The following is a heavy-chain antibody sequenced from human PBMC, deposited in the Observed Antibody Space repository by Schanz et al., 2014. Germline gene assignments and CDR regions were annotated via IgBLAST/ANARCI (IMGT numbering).Heavy chain of an antibody. CDR2: ISPNSGDT. J-gene: IGHJ6*02. Sequence: QVQLVQSGTQVKKPGASVKVSCKASGYTLSAYSLHWVRQAPGQGLEWMGRISPNSGDTHSAQKFQGRVTVTRDTAISTVYMELSRVTYEDTAVYYCARDDRAYYYGMDVWGQGTTVTVS. V-gene: IGHV1-2*06. D-gene: IGHD3-22*01. CDR3: ARDDRAYYYGMDV. CDR1: GYTLSAYS.